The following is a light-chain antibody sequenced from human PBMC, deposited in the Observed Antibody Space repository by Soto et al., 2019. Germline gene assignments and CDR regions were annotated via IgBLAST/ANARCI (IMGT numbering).Light chain of an antibody. V-gene: IGKV2-30*02. Sequence: DVVMTQSPLSLPVTLGQPASISCTSSQSLIHSDGSTYLSWFQQRPGQSPRRLIYEVSDRDSGVPDRFSGRGSGPYFTRKIRRVEAEDFGGYYCMQGTHWPWTFGQGTEVEIK. J-gene: IGKJ1*01. CDR2: EVS. CDR1: QSLIHSDGSTY. CDR3: MQGTHWPWT.